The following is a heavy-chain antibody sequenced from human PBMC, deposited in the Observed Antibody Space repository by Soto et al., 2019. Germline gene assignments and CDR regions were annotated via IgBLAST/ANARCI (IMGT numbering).Heavy chain of an antibody. J-gene: IGHJ4*02. CDR1: GFTVSSNY. V-gene: IGHV3-66*01. CDR2: IYSGGST. Sequence: GGSLRLSCAAAGFTVSSNYMSWVRQAPGKGLEWVSIIYSGGSTYYADSVKGRFTISRDNSKNTLYLQMNSLRAADTAVYYCARDKKLSRTGTPSSYFDYWGQGTLVTVSS. CDR3: ARDKKLSRTGTPSSYFDY. D-gene: IGHD1-1*01.